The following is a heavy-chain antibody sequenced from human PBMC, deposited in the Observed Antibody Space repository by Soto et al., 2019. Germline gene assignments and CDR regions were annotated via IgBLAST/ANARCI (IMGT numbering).Heavy chain of an antibody. Sequence: SEALSLTCTVSGGSITSGGYYWSWIRQHPGKGLEWLGYIYDSGSTFYNPSLKSRITLSVDTSKNQFSLKLSSVTVADTAVYFCARKQAGYFYGIDYWGQGTLVTVSS. CDR2: IYDSGST. D-gene: IGHD3-10*01. CDR3: ARKQAGYFYGIDY. J-gene: IGHJ4*02. CDR1: GGSITSGGYY. V-gene: IGHV4-31*03.